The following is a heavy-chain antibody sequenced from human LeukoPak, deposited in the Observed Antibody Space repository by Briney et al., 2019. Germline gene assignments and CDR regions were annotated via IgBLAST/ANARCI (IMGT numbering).Heavy chain of an antibody. CDR3: ARAGPPAFDP. Sequence: PGGSPRLSCAASGFTFSSYWMSWVRQAPGKGLEWVANINQDGTEKYYVGSVNGRFTISRDNAKNSLYLQMNSLRAEDTAVYYCARAGPPAFDPWGQGTLVTVSS. V-gene: IGHV3-7*02. J-gene: IGHJ5*02. CDR2: INQDGTEK. CDR1: GFTFSSYW.